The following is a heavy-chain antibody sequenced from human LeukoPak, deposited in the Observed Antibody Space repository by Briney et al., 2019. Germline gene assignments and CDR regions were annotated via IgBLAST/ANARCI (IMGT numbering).Heavy chain of an antibody. CDR1: GYSFTNHW. CDR2: INPRDSHT. Sequence: GEPLEISCKGSGYSFTNHWTTRARQMPGKGLEWMGIINPRDSHTDYCPSFQGHVTISADKSITTAYLQWNSLQASGTAMYYCLRGDGWFDPWGQGTLVTVSS. D-gene: IGHD5-24*01. J-gene: IGHJ5*02. V-gene: IGHV5-10-1*01. CDR3: LRGDGWFDP.